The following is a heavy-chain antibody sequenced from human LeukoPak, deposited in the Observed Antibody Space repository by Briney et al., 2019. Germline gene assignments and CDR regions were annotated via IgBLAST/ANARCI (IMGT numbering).Heavy chain of an antibody. V-gene: IGHV3-23*01. D-gene: IGHD3-9*01. CDR2: ISGSGGST. Sequence: GGSLRLSCAASGFTFSNYAMSWVRQAPGKGLEWVSAISGSGGSTYYADSVKGRFTISRDNSKNTLYLQMNSLRAEDTAVYYCAKWGHYDILTGYYWDYYYGMDVWGQGTTVTVSS. J-gene: IGHJ6*02. CDR1: GFTFSNYA. CDR3: AKWGHYDILTGYYWDYYYGMDV.